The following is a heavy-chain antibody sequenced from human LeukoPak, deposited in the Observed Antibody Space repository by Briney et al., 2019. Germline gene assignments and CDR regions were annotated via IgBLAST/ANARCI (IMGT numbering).Heavy chain of an antibody. CDR1: GFTFSSYG. D-gene: IGHD5-18*01. J-gene: IGHJ6*02. V-gene: IGHV3-30*18. Sequence: PGGSLRLSCAASGFTFSSYGTHWVRQAPGKGLEWVAVISYDGSNKYYADSVKGRFTISRDNSKNTLYLQMNSLRAEDTAVYYCAKDHGYSYGLYYYGMDVWGQGTTVTVSS. CDR2: ISYDGSNK. CDR3: AKDHGYSYGLYYYGMDV.